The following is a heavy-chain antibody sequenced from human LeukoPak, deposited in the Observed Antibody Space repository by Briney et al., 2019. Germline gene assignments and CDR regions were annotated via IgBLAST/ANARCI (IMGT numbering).Heavy chain of an antibody. Sequence: GGSLRLSCAVSEFTVSSTYMSWVRQAPGKGLEWVSLMYSFGNTYYADSVKGRFTISRDNSKNTLYLQMNSLRAEDTALYYCARGKPVTGTPDYYSYGMDVWGQGTMVTVSS. CDR3: ARGKPVTGTPDYYSYGMDV. CDR2: MYSFGNT. V-gene: IGHV3-53*01. D-gene: IGHD1-20*01. CDR1: EFTVSSTY. J-gene: IGHJ6*02.